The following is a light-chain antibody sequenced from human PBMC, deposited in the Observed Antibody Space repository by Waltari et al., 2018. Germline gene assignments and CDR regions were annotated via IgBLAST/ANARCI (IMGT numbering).Light chain of an antibody. CDR2: GTS. V-gene: IGKV3-15*01. CDR3: QQYNNWPLYT. CDR1: QSVSSN. Sequence: EILMTQSPVTLSVSPGERATLSCRASQSVSSNLAWYQQKPGQAPRLLIYGTSTRATGIPARFSGSGSGTEFTLTISSLQPEDFAVYYCQQYNNWPLYTFGQGTQLEIK. J-gene: IGKJ2*01.